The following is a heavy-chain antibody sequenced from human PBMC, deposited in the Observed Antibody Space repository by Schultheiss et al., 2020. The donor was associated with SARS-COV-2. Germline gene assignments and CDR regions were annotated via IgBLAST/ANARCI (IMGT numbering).Heavy chain of an antibody. CDR3: AREAGITGTTGY. CDR1: GFAFSSYA. CDR2: ISYDGSNK. V-gene: IGHV3-30*11. Sequence: GESLKISCAASGFAFSSYAMHWVRQAPGKGLEWVAVISYDGSNKYYADSVKGRFTISRDNSKNTLYLQMNSLRAEDTAVYYCAREAGITGTTGYWGQGTLVTVSS. D-gene: IGHD1-20*01. J-gene: IGHJ4*02.